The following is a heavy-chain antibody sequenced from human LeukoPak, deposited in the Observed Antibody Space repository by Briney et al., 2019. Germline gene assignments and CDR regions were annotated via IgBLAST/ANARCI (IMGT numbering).Heavy chain of an antibody. J-gene: IGHJ6*02. CDR2: ISGLGDKT. CDR1: GYRFSPYW. V-gene: IGHV3-23*01. CDR3: AKDQGDTMVRGAPPYYYYGMDV. D-gene: IGHD3-10*01. Sequence: GGSLRLSCAASGYRFSPYWMSWVRQTPGKGLEWVSTISGLGDKTYYADSVKGRFTISRDNSKNTLFLQMNSLRAEDTAVYYCAKDQGDTMVRGAPPYYYYGMDVWGQGTTVTVSS.